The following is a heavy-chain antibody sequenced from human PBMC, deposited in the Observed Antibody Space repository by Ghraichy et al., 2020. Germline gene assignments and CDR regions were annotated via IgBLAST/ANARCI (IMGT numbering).Heavy chain of an antibody. D-gene: IGHD3-22*01. J-gene: IGHJ4*02. CDR3: ARLYSSGYYKDY. CDR1: GFTFSSYS. CDR2: ITRSSGTI. V-gene: IGHV3-48*04. Sequence: GALRLSCAASGFTFSSYSMIWVRQAPGKGLEWVSYITRSSGTISYADSVKGRFTVSRDNAKNSVYLQMNSLRVEDTAVYYCARLYSSGYYKDYWGQGTLVTVSS.